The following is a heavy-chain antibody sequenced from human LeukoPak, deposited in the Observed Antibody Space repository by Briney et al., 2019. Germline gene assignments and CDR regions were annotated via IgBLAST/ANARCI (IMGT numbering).Heavy chain of an antibody. CDR1: GGTFSSYA. CDR3: ARDTYYYDSSGYYKAFDI. D-gene: IGHD3-22*01. V-gene: IGHV1-69*04. CDR2: IIPILGIA. J-gene: IGHJ3*02. Sequence: SVKVSCKASGGTFSSYAISWVRQAPGQELEWMGRIIPILGIANYAQKFQGRVTITADKSTSTAYMELSSLRSEDTAVYYCARDTYYYDSSGYYKAFDIWGQGTMVTVSS.